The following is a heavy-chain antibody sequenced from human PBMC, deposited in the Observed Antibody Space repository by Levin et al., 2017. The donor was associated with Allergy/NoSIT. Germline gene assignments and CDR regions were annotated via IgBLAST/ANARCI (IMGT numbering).Heavy chain of an antibody. CDR1: GGSISSSSHY. CDR3: AKITCGYNYHGMDV. J-gene: IGHJ6*02. Sequence: SETLSLTCSVSGGSISSSSHYWAWVRQPPGTGLEWIATIYYSGNTYYNPSLKSRVTISVDTSKNQFSLRLSPVTAADTAVFYCAKITCGYNYHGMDVWGQGTAVTVS. V-gene: IGHV4-39*07. CDR2: IYYSGNT.